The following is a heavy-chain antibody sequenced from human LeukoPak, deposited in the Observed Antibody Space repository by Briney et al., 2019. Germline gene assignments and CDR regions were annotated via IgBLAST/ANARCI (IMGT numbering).Heavy chain of an antibody. CDR1: GFTFSNHW. CDR2: ISGSGGST. D-gene: IGHD3-9*01. V-gene: IGHV3-23*01. J-gene: IGHJ4*02. Sequence: GGSLRLSCAPSGFTFSNHWMHWVRQAPGKGLEWVSAISGSGGSTYYADSVKGRFTISRDNSKNTLYLQMNSLRVEDTAVYHCARHYDSLTGYYWSPFDYWGQGTLVTVSS. CDR3: ARHYDSLTGYYWSPFDY.